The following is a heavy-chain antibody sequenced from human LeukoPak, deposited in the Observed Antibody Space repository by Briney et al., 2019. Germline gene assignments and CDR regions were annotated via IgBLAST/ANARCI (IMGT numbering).Heavy chain of an antibody. V-gene: IGHV4-59*01. CDR2: IYYSGTT. CDR3: ARDRVRGNSNPFFDY. Sequence: SETLSLTCTVSGGSISSYYWSWIRQPPGKGLEWIGYIYYSGTTNYNPSLKSRVTISVDTSKNQFSLKLSSVTAADTAVYYCARDRVRGNSNPFFDYWGQGTLVTVSS. CDR1: GGSISSYY. D-gene: IGHD4-11*01. J-gene: IGHJ4*02.